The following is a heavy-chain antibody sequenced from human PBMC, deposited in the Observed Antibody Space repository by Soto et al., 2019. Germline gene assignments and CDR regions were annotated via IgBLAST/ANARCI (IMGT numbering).Heavy chain of an antibody. D-gene: IGHD6-19*01. CDR2: IWYDGSNK. V-gene: IGHV3-33*01. CDR3: ARDSHVGSGWQLTADY. CDR1: GFTFSSYG. J-gene: IGHJ4*02. Sequence: LRLSCAASGFTFSSYGMHWVRQAPGKGLEWVAVIWYDGSNKYYAESVKGRFTISRDNSKNTLYLQMNNLRAEDTAVYYCARDSHVGSGWQLTADYWGQGTLVTVS.